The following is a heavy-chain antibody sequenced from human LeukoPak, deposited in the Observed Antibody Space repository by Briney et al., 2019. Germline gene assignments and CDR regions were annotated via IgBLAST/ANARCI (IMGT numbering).Heavy chain of an antibody. CDR2: ISWNSGSI. J-gene: IGHJ4*02. D-gene: IGHD6-19*01. CDR3: AKVWIAVAGSADY. Sequence: PGGSLRLSCAASGFTFDDYAMHWVRQAPGKGLEWVSGISWNSGSIGYADSVKGRFTISRDNSKNTLYLQMNSLRAEDTAVYYCAKVWIAVAGSADYWGQGTLVTVSS. CDR1: GFTFDDYA. V-gene: IGHV3-9*01.